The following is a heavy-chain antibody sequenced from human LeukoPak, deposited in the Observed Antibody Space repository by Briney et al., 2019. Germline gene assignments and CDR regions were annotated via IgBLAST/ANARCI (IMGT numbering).Heavy chain of an antibody. D-gene: IGHD6-13*01. CDR2: INPNSGGT. Sequence: ASVKVSCKASGYTFTGYYMHWVRQAPGQGLEWMGWINPNSGGTNYAQKFQGWVTMTRDTSISTAYMELSRLRSDDTAVYYCARDKGPRIAAAGPYNWFDPWGQGTLVTVSS. CDR3: ARDKGPRIAAAGPYNWFDP. J-gene: IGHJ5*02. V-gene: IGHV1-2*04. CDR1: GYTFTGYY.